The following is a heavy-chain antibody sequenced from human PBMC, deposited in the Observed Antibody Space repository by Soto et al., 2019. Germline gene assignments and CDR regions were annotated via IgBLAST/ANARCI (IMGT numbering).Heavy chain of an antibody. CDR1: GFTFSSYA. J-gene: IGHJ5*02. V-gene: IGHV3-23*01. CDR3: AKVHDVLRYFDWQS. D-gene: IGHD3-9*01. Sequence: GGSLRLSCAASGFTFSSYAMSWVRQAPGKGLEWVSAISGSGGSTYYADSVKGRFTISRDNSKNTLYLQMNSLRAEDTAVYYCAKVHDVLRYFDWQSWGQGILVTVSS. CDR2: ISGSGGST.